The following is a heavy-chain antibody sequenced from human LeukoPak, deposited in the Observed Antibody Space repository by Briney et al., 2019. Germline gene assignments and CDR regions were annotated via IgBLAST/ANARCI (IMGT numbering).Heavy chain of an antibody. J-gene: IGHJ6*04. CDR1: GGSISSGDYY. CDR2: VYYSGST. CDR3: ARGGDIVVVPAAPHYYGMDV. V-gene: IGHV4-30-4*01. D-gene: IGHD2-2*01. Sequence: PSQTLSLTCTVSGGSISSGDYYWSWIRQPPGKGLEWIGYVYYSGSTYYSPSLKSRVTISVDTSKNQFSLKLSSVTAADTAVYYCARGGDIVVVPAAPHYYGMDVWGKGTTVTVSS.